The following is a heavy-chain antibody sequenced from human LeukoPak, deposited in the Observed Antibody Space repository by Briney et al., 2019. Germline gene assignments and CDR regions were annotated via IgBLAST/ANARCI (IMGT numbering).Heavy chain of an antibody. V-gene: IGHV4-39*01. CDR1: GGSISGSSYH. Sequence: SETLSLTCTVSGGSISGSSYHWGWIRQPPGKGLEWIGSINYRGHTYYNPSLESRVTISVDTSKNQFSLTVSFVTAADTALYYCAPTYSYTGGGYEYWGQGTLVTVFS. J-gene: IGHJ4*02. CDR3: APTYSYTGGGYEY. D-gene: IGHD5-18*01. CDR2: INYRGHT.